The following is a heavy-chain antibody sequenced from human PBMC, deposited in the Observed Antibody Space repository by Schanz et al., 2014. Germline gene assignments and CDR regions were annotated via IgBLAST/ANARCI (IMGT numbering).Heavy chain of an antibody. Sequence: EVQLVESGGGLVQPGRSLRLSCAASGFTFSSYGMHWVRQAPGKGLEWVSAISSSGSSTFYADSVKGRFTISRDNSKNTLYLQMNSLRAEDTAVYYCAKSPVIRSYYYYGMDVWGQGTTVTVSS. D-gene: IGHD4-4*01. V-gene: IGHV3-23*04. CDR3: AKSPVIRSYYYYGMDV. J-gene: IGHJ6*02. CDR2: ISSSGSST. CDR1: GFTFSSYG.